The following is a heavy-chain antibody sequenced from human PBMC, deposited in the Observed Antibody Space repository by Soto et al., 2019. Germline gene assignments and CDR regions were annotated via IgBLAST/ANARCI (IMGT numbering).Heavy chain of an antibody. Sequence: SVKVSCKASGGTFSSYAISWVRQAPGQGLEWMGGIIPIFGTANYAQKFQGRVTITADESTSTAYMELSSLRSEDTAVYYCAREGGVYDSSGYYYVFFDYWGQGTLVTVPQ. CDR3: AREGGVYDSSGYYYVFFDY. CDR2: IIPIFGTA. V-gene: IGHV1-69*13. J-gene: IGHJ4*02. CDR1: GGTFSSYA. D-gene: IGHD3-22*01.